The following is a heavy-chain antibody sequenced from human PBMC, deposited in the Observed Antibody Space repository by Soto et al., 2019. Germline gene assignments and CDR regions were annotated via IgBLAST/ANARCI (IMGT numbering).Heavy chain of an antibody. CDR3: ARERAIAATGIFYY. V-gene: IGHV3-30-3*01. CDR2: TSYDGNNK. CDR1: GFTFSNFA. J-gene: IGHJ4*02. D-gene: IGHD6-13*01. Sequence: QVRLVESGGGVVQPGGFLRLSCAASGFTFSNFAMHWVRQAPGKGLEWVAVTSYDGNNKDYADSVKGRFTISRDNSKNTLFLQVNSLRPEDTAVYYCARERAIAATGIFYYWGQGTLVTVSS.